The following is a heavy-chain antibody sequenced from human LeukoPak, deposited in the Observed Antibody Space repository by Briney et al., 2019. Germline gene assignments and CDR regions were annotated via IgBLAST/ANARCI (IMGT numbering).Heavy chain of an antibody. J-gene: IGHJ5*01. CDR3: ARVRSTLDS. Sequence: SETLSLTCAVSGASISDSNWWSWVRQPPGKGLEWIGEIYHSGSTNYSPSLKSRVTISLDNSKNLFTLKMISVTAADTAMYYCARVRSTLDSWGHGTLVTVSS. CDR2: IYHSGST. V-gene: IGHV4-4*02. CDR1: GASISDSNW.